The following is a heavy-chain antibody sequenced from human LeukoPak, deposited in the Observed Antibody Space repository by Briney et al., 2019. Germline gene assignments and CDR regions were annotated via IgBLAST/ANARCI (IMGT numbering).Heavy chain of an antibody. CDR1: GFTFSSYS. CDR2: ISSSSSYI. J-gene: IGHJ4*02. CDR3: ARDDGDYGDTDY. V-gene: IGHV3-21*01. Sequence: GGSLRLSCAASGFTFSSYSMNWVRQAPGKGLEWVSSISSSSSYIYYADSVKGRFTISRDNAKNSLYLQMNSLRAEDTAVYYCARDDGDYGDTDYWGQGTLVTVSS. D-gene: IGHD4-17*01.